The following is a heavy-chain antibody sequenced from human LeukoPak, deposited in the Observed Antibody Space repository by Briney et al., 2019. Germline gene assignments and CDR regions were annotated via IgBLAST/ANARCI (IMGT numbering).Heavy chain of an antibody. V-gene: IGHV3-48*01. CDR3: AKVKGVVVPAADDAFDI. J-gene: IGHJ3*02. CDR1: GLTITSYT. Sequence: PGGSLRPSCAAAGLTITSYTMNWVRQAPGKGLGGVSYISSSGSGSIIYYADSVKGRFTISRDNSKNTLYLQMNSLRAEDTAVYYCAKVKGVVVPAADDAFDIWGQGTMVTASS. D-gene: IGHD2-2*01. CDR2: ISSSGSGSII.